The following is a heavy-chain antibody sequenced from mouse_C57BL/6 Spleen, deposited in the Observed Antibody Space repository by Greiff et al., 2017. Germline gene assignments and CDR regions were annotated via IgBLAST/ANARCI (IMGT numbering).Heavy chain of an antibody. V-gene: IGHV1-64*01. CDR3: ARGGITTVETY. Sequence: QVQLQQSGAELVKPGASVKLSCKASGYTFTSYWMHWVKQRPGQGLEWIGMIHPNSGSTNYNEKFKSKATLTVDKSSSTAYMQLSSLTSEDSAVYYCARGGITTVETYWGQGTLVTVSA. J-gene: IGHJ3*01. CDR2: IHPNSGST. CDR1: GYTFTSYW. D-gene: IGHD1-1*01.